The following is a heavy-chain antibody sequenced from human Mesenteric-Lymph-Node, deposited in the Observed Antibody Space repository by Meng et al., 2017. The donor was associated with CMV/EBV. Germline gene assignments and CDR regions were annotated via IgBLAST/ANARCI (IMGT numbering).Heavy chain of an antibody. D-gene: IGHD3-3*01. CDR3: AREGPLAIFGVVVSHDALDT. Sequence: SVKVSCKASGGTFSSYAISWVRQAPGQGLEWMGGIIPIFGTANYAQKFQGRVTITTDESTSTAYMELSSLRSEDTAMYYCAREGPLAIFGVVVSHDALDTWGQGTVVTVSS. CDR1: GGTFSSYA. J-gene: IGHJ3*02. CDR2: IIPIFGTA. V-gene: IGHV1-69*05.